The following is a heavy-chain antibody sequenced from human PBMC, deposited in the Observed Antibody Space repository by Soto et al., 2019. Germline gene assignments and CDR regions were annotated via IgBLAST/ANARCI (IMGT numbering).Heavy chain of an antibody. D-gene: IGHD3-10*01. Sequence: GGSLRLSCAASGFTFDDYTMHWVRQAPGKGLEWVSLISWDGGSTYYADSVKGRFTISRDNSKNSLYLQMNSLRTEDTALYYCAKDIAGGDDYYGSGSDYWGQGTLVTVSS. J-gene: IGHJ4*02. CDR1: GFTFDDYT. CDR3: AKDIAGGDDYYGSGSDY. CDR2: ISWDGGST. V-gene: IGHV3-43*01.